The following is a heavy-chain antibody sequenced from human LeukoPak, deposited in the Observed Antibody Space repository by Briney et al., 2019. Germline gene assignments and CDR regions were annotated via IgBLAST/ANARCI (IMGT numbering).Heavy chain of an antibody. D-gene: IGHD4-17*01. J-gene: IGHJ4*02. V-gene: IGHV3-48*02. CDR1: GFTFSDYS. Sequence: RGSRRLSCAASGFTFSDYSLNWVSQAPGKGLEWVSYISGIIFYADSVKGRFTISRDNAKNSLYLQMNSLRDEDTAVYYCARDKDYGFDYWGQGTLVSVSS. CDR2: ISGII. CDR3: ARDKDYGFDY.